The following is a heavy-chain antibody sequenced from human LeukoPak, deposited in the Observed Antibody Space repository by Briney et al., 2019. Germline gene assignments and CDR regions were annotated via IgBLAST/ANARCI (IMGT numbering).Heavy chain of an antibody. CDR2: INSDGSST. V-gene: IGHV3-74*01. Sequence: PGGSLRLSCAASGFTFSSYWMHWVRQAPGKGLVWVSRINSDGSSTSYADSVKGRFTISRDNAKNTLYLQMNSLRAEDTAVYYCAKDRKELLGPDYWGQGTLVTVSS. CDR1: GFTFSSYW. J-gene: IGHJ4*02. CDR3: AKDRKELLGPDY. D-gene: IGHD1-26*01.